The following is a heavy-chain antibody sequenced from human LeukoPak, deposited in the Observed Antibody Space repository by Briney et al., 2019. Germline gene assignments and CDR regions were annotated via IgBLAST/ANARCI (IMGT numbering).Heavy chain of an antibody. J-gene: IGHJ4*02. V-gene: IGHV3-9*01. Sequence: GGSLRLSCAASVFSFDDYAMHWVRQTPGKGLEWVSGISWNSDTIGYADSVKGRFTISRDNAKNSLYLQMNSLRGEDTALYSCAKDISGTYLAALDYWGQGTLVTVSS. CDR2: ISWNSDTI. D-gene: IGHD1-26*01. CDR1: VFSFDDYA. CDR3: AKDISGTYLAALDY.